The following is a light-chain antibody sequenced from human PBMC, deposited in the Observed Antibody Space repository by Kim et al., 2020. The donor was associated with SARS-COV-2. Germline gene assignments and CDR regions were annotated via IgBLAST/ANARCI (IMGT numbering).Light chain of an antibody. CDR1: QSVSSN. Sequence: SVSPGERATFSCRASQSVSSNLAWYQQKPGQAPRLLIYGASTRATGIPARFSGSGSGTEFTLTISSLQSEDFAVYYCQHYNNWLTFGGGTKVDIK. V-gene: IGKV3-15*01. CDR2: GAS. CDR3: QHYNNWLT. J-gene: IGKJ4*01.